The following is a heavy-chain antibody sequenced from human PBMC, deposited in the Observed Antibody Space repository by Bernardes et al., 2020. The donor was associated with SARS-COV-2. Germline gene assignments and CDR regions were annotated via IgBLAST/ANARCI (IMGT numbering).Heavy chain of an antibody. Sequence: GGSLRLSCAASGFTFSSYAMSWVRQAPGKGLEWVSAISGSGGSTYYADSVKGRFTISRDNSKNTLYLQMNSLRAEDTAVYYCAKVLSLGGSSGYHRPYDIWGQGTMVTVSS. CDR2: ISGSGGST. V-gene: IGHV3-23*01. J-gene: IGHJ3*02. D-gene: IGHD3-22*01. CDR1: GFTFSSYA. CDR3: AKVLSLGGSSGYHRPYDI.